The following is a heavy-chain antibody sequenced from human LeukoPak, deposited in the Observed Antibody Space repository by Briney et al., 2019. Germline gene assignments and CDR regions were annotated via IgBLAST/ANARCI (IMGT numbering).Heavy chain of an antibody. CDR1: GYTFTGYF. CDR2: INPNSGGT. V-gene: IGHV1-2*02. Sequence: ASVKVSCKSSGYTFTGYFMHWVRQAPGQGPEWMGWINPNSGGTNYAQKFQGRVTMTRDTSITTGYMELIRLRSDDTAVYYCARDRSSGWAGYAFDIWGQGTMVTVSS. J-gene: IGHJ3*02. CDR3: ARDRSSGWAGYAFDI. D-gene: IGHD6-19*01.